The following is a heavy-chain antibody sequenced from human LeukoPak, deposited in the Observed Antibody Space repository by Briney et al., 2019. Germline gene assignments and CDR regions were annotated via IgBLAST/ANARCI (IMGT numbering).Heavy chain of an antibody. V-gene: IGHV3-15*01. D-gene: IGHD5-18*01. CDR3: TNIHVADY. J-gene: IGHJ4*02. Sequence: GGSRRLSLAPSGFTSGNAWMTWARQPQGKGRRWVGRIQSKTDGGTKNYAAAVEGRFTISRDDSKNTLYLQMNSLKTEDTAVYFCTNIHVADYWGQGTLVTVSS. CDR2: IQSKTDGGTK. CDR1: GFTSGNAW.